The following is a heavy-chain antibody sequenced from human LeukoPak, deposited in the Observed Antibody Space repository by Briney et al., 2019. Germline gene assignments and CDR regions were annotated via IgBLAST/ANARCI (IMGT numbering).Heavy chain of an antibody. CDR2: FSGSGTST. CDR1: GFTFSIYA. V-gene: IGHV3-23*01. Sequence: GGSLRLSCAASGFTFSIYAMSWVRQAPGKGLEWVSGFSGSGTSTYYADSVKGRFTISRDNSKNTLYLQMNSLRTEDTAVYYCAKDRSFGGSGTFDIWGQGTMVTVSS. D-gene: IGHD3-10*01. J-gene: IGHJ3*02. CDR3: AKDRSFGGSGTFDI.